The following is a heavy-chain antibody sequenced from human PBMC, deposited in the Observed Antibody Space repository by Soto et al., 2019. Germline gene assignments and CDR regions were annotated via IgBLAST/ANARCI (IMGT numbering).Heavy chain of an antibody. CDR2: IKSKTDGGTT. CDR3: PTRRGCSGGSCYSDAFDI. J-gene: IGHJ3*02. Sequence: GESLKISCAASGFTFSNAWMSWVRQAPGKGLEWVGRIKSKTDGGTTDYAAPVKGRFTISRDDSKNTLYLQMNSLKTEDTAVYYCPTRRGCSGGSCYSDAFDIWGQGTMVTVSS. D-gene: IGHD2-15*01. CDR1: GFTFSNAW. V-gene: IGHV3-15*01.